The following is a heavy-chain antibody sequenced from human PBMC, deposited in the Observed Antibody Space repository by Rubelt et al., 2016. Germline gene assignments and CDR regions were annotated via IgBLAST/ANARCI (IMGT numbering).Heavy chain of an antibody. CDR1: GGSISSSRYY. CDR2: IFYSGST. V-gene: IGHV4-39*02. D-gene: IGHD6-6*01. J-gene: IGHJ4*01. CDR3: ARGRMSARPDTPDLYY. Sequence: QLQLQESGPGLVKPPETLSLTCTISGGSISSSRYYWGWIRQPPGKGLEWIGSIFYSGSTYYNPSLKSRVTISVDTSKNQFSMNVGTVTAADTSVYYCARGRMSARPDTPDLYYWGRGTLVTVSS.